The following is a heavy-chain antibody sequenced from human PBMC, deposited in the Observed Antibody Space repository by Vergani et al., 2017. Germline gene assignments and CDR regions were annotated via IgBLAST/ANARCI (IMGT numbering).Heavy chain of an antibody. CDR3: AKHFRGWGIDY. CDR1: GFTLSNYD. Sequence: QVQLVESGGGVVQRGGSLRLSCAKSGFTLSNYDMQWIRQGPGKGLEFVAFIQFDGSNQYYADSVKGRFTLSRDFSKITLYLQMNSLRTDDTATYYCAKHFRGWGIDYWGQGTQVIVSS. D-gene: IGHD3-16*01. V-gene: IGHV3-30*02. CDR2: IQFDGSNQ. J-gene: IGHJ4*02.